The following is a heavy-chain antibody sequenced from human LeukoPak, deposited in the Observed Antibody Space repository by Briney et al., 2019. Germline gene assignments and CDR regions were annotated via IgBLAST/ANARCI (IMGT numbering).Heavy chain of an antibody. Sequence: SETLSLTCAVSGGSISSSSYYWGWIRQPPGKGLESIGSVYYIGTTYYNPSLKSRVTISVDTSKTQFSLKLSSVTAADTAVYYCARRAARPERYFDSCGQGTLVTVSS. J-gene: IGHJ4*02. CDR1: GGSISSSSYY. CDR2: VYYIGTT. D-gene: IGHD6-6*01. V-gene: IGHV4-39*01. CDR3: ARRAARPERYFDS.